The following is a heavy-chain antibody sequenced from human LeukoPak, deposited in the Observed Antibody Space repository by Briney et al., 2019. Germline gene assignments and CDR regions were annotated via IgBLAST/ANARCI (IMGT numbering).Heavy chain of an antibody. CDR1: SGSISTSNYY. D-gene: IGHD3-10*01. CDR3: ASLNQTWFGELYSTFDY. CDR2: IFYSGST. J-gene: IGHJ4*02. V-gene: IGHV4-39*01. Sequence: PSETLSLTCTVSSGSISTSNYYWGWVRQPPGKALEWIGNIFYSGSTYYSPSLKSRVTISLDTSRNQFSLKLSSVTAADTAVYYCASLNQTWFGELYSTFDYWGQGTLVTVSS.